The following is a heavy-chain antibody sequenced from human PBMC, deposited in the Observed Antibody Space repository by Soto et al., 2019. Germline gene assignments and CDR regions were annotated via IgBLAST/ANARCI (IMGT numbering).Heavy chain of an antibody. CDR1: GFTFSSYW. V-gene: IGHV3-7*01. CDR2: IKQDGSEK. J-gene: IGHJ6*03. Sequence: GGSLRLSCAASGFTFSSYWMSWVRQAPGKGLEWVANIKQDGSEKYYVDSVKGRFTLSRDNAKNSLYLQMNSLRAEDTAVYYCARGGRPPPDYYYYYMDVWGKGTTVTVSS. D-gene: IGHD6-6*01. CDR3: ARGGRPPPDYYYYYMDV.